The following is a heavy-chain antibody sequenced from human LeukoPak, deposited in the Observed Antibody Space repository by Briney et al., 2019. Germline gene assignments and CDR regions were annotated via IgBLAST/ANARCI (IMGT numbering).Heavy chain of an antibody. Sequence: GGSLRLSCAASGFTFSSYGMHWVRQAPGKGLEWVAVISYDGSNKYHADSVKGRFPISRDNSKNTLYLQMNSLRAEDTAVYYCAKEYYYDSVLDYWGQGTLVTVSS. J-gene: IGHJ4*02. V-gene: IGHV3-30*18. CDR1: GFTFSSYG. CDR2: ISYDGSNK. D-gene: IGHD3-22*01. CDR3: AKEYYYDSVLDY.